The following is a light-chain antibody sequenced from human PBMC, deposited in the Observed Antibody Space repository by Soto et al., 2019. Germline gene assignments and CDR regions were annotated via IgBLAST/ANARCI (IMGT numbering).Light chain of an antibody. V-gene: IGKV1-9*01. CDR3: QQLDSYPLT. CDR2: AVF. Sequence: DIQLTQSPSFLSASVGDRVTITCRASQDISNFLAWFQQKPGRAPKLLIYAVFTLQSGVPSRFSGSGSGAEFTLTISSLQPEDFATYNCQQLDSYPLTFGGGTKVEIK. CDR1: QDISNF. J-gene: IGKJ4*01.